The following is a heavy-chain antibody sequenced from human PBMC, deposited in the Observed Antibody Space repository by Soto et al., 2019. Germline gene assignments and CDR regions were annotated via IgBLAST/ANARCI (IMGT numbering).Heavy chain of an antibody. J-gene: IGHJ4*02. CDR2: INSGSTSV. V-gene: IGHV3-48*01. CDR1: GFIFNSYS. D-gene: IGHD1-26*01. CDR3: ASSASPDAY. Sequence: EVQLVESGGGLVQPGGSLRLSCVASGFIFNSYSMNWVRQAPGKWLEWISYINSGSTSVFYADSVKGRFTISRDNAKNSLYLQMNSLRAEDTAVYYCASSASPDAYWGQGTLVTVSS.